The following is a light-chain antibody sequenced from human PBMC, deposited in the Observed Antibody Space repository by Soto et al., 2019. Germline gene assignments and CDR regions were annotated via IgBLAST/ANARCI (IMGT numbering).Light chain of an antibody. Sequence: DIVMTQSPLSLPVTPGEPASISCRSSQSLLHSNGYNYLDWYLQKPGQSPQLLIYLGSNRASGVPDRFSGSGSGTDFTLKISRVEAEDVGVYYHMQALQTLTFGGGTKVEIK. CDR2: LGS. V-gene: IGKV2-28*01. J-gene: IGKJ4*01. CDR3: MQALQTLT. CDR1: QSLLHSNGYNY.